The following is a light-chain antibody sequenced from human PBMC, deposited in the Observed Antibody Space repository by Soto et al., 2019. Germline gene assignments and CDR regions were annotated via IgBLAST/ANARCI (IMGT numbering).Light chain of an antibody. J-gene: IGKJ3*01. V-gene: IGKV1-9*01. CDR2: AAS. Sequence: IQLTQSPSSLSASVGDRVSITCRASQGISDSLAWYQQKPGKAPSLLIYAASTLQSGVPSRFSGSGSGTDFTLTINSLQPEDFAAYYCQQLNTYPRTFGPGTEVDIK. CDR1: QGISDS. CDR3: QQLNTYPRT.